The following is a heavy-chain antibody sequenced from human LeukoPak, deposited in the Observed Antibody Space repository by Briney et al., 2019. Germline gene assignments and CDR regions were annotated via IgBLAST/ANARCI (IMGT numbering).Heavy chain of an antibody. J-gene: IGHJ4*02. CDR3: ASGMPAAIL. Sequence: SETLSLTCTVSGGSTSSSSYYWGWIRQPPGKGLEWIGSIYYSGSTYYNPSLKSRVTISVDTSKNQFSLKLSSVTAADTAVYYCASGMPAAILWGQGTLVTVSS. D-gene: IGHD2-2*01. V-gene: IGHV4-39*01. CDR1: GGSTSSSSYY. CDR2: IYYSGST.